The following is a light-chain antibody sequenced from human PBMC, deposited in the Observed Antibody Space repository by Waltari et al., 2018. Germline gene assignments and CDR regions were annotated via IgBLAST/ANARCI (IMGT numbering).Light chain of an antibody. Sequence: DIQMTQSPATLPASVGDRVTITCRASQSIGRWFACHQQKPGKAPKLLISESAKLQSGVPSRFSGSGSGTDFTLTINGLQPDDFAIYYCHQYMSYPWTFGLGTKVEIK. CDR3: HQYMSYPWT. CDR1: QSIGRW. V-gene: IGKV1-5*03. J-gene: IGKJ1*01. CDR2: ESA.